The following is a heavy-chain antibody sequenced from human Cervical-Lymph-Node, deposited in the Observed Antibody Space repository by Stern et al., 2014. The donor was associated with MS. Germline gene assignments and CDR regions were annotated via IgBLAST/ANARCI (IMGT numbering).Heavy chain of an antibody. J-gene: IGHJ4*02. D-gene: IGHD1-26*01. Sequence: VQLVESGGGLVQPGKSLRLSCVASGFIFDDYAMNWVRQVPGKAPEWVSGIDWNSSRILYADSVKGRFTTSRDNAKNSLYLQMNSLRTDDTALYYCARVRVGANDFWGQGTLVTVSS. CDR3: ARVRVGANDF. CDR1: GFIFDDYA. CDR2: IDWNSSRI. V-gene: IGHV3-9*01.